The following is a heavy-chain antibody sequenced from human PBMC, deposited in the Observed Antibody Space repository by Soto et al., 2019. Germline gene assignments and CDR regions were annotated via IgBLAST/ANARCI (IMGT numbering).Heavy chain of an antibody. J-gene: IGHJ4*02. Sequence: GGSLRLSCAVSGFTFSTYAMHWVRQAPGKGLEWVAVISFDGSNQYYADSVKGRFTISRDNSKNTLYLQMNSLRVDDTAVYFCARVDPTIPHCGSDCYWLLDYWGQGTLVTVSS. CDR1: GFTFSTYA. CDR3: ARVDPTIPHCGSDCYWLLDY. CDR2: ISFDGSNQ. D-gene: IGHD2-21*02. V-gene: IGHV3-30-3*01.